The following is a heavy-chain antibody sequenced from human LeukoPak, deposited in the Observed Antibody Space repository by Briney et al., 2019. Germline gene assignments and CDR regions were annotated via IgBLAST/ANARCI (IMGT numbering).Heavy chain of an antibody. V-gene: IGHV1-2*02. CDR1: GYTFTGYY. Sequence: ASVKVSCKASGYTFTGYYMHWVRQAPGQGLEWMGWINPNSGGTNYAQKFQGRVTMARDTSIGTAYMELSRLRSDDTAVYYCARVGRGSGYSRYYYYYYMDVWGKGTTVTVSS. CDR2: INPNSGGT. J-gene: IGHJ6*03. CDR3: ARVGRGSGYSRYYYYYYMDV. D-gene: IGHD3-3*01.